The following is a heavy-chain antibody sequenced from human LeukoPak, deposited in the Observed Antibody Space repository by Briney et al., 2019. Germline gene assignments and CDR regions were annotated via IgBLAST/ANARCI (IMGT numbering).Heavy chain of an antibody. CDR1: GGSISSYY. CDR3: ARHVRGPADSSDYLGPEYYFDY. Sequence: SETLSLTCTVSGGSISSYYWSWIRQPPGKGLEWIGYIYTSGSTNYNPSLKSRVTISVDTSKNQFSLKLSSVTAADTAVYYCARHVRGPADSSDYLGPEYYFDYWGQGTLVTVSS. J-gene: IGHJ4*02. V-gene: IGHV4-4*09. CDR2: IYTSGST. D-gene: IGHD3-22*01.